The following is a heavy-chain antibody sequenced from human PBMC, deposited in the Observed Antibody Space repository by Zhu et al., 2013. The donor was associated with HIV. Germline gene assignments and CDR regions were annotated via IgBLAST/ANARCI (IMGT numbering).Heavy chain of an antibody. V-gene: IGHV1-69*01. CDR2: ILPLFGTP. CDR3: VRDFLGSTMIAVIGNSFDI. J-gene: IGHJ3*02. D-gene: IGHD3-22*01. CDR1: GGNLKTYI. Sequence: QVQLVQSGAEVKKPGSSVKISCKASGGNLKTYIISWVRQAPGQGLEWMGGILPLFGTPHYAQKFQGRVTITADESTNTAYMELISLTSDDTAVYFCVRDFLGSTMIAVIGNSFDIWGQGTKVTVSS.